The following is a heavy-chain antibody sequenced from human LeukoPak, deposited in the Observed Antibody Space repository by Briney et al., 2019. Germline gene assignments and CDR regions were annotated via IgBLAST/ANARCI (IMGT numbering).Heavy chain of an antibody. J-gene: IGHJ6*03. V-gene: IGHV1-69*05. D-gene: IGHD6-6*01. Sequence: SVKVSCKASGGTFSSYAISWVRQAPGQGLEWMGGIIPIFGTANYAQKFQGRVTITTDESTSTAYMELSSLRSEDTAVYYCAREIAAPSRYYYYMDVWGKGTTVTVSS. CDR3: AREIAAPSRYYYYMDV. CDR1: GGTFSSYA. CDR2: IIPIFGTA.